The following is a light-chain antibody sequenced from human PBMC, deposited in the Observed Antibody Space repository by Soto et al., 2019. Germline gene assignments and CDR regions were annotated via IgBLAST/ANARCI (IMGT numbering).Light chain of an antibody. CDR3: QPRNDWQFT. CDR2: DVS. V-gene: IGKV3-11*01. CDR1: KSVYSY. J-gene: IGKJ4*01. Sequence: EVVLTQSPATLSLSPGERATLSCRASKSVYSYLAWYQQKPGQPPRLLIADVSNRATGIPARFSGSGYGTDFNLTISSLEPDDFAVCYGQPRNDWQFTFGGGTKVEIK.